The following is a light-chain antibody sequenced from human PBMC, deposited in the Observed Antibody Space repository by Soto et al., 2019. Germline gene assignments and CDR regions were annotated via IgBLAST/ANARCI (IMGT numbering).Light chain of an antibody. Sequence: DIQMTQSPSSLSASVGDRVTIICRASQSVSTQLAWYQQKPGKAPKVLIYDASSWAGGVPSRFTGSGSGTEFTLTINSLQPDDFATYYCQQYSVYWTFGQGTKVEIK. V-gene: IGKV1-5*02. CDR2: DAS. J-gene: IGKJ1*01. CDR1: QSVSTQ. CDR3: QQYSVYWT.